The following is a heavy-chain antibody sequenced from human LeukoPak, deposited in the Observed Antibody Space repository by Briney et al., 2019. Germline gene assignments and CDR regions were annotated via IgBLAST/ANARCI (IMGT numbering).Heavy chain of an antibody. V-gene: IGHV3-64D*09. Sequence: GGSLRLSCSASGFTFSSYTMHWVRQAPGKGLEYVSAISSNGGSTYYADSVKGRFTISRDNSKNTLYLQMSSLRAEDTAVYYCVKADYYDTSDYYYRYFQYWGQGTLVTVSS. J-gene: IGHJ1*01. CDR2: ISSNGGST. CDR3: VKADYYDTSDYYYRYFQY. CDR1: GFTFSSYT. D-gene: IGHD3-22*01.